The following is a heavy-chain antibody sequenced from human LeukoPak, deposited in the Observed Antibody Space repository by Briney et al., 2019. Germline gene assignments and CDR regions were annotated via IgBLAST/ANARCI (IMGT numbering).Heavy chain of an antibody. CDR2: INPSSGGT. CDR1: GYTFTGYY. D-gene: IGHD1-26*01. Sequence: ASVKVSCKASGYTFTGYYMHWVRQAPGQGLEWMGWINPSSGGTKYAQKFQGRVTMTRDTSISTAYMELSRLRADDTAVYYCARDRGGGSYLGAFDIWGQGTMVTVSS. J-gene: IGHJ3*02. V-gene: IGHV1-2*02. CDR3: ARDRGGGSYLGAFDI.